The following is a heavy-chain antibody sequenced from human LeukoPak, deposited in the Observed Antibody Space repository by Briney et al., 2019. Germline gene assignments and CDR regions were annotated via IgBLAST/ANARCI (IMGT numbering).Heavy chain of an antibody. CDR3: ARDRLGGYHDY. CDR1: GFTFSSYA. D-gene: IGHD1-26*01. CDR2: IYSGGST. Sequence: GGSLRLSCAASGFTFSSYAMSWVRQAPGKGLEWVSVIYSGGSTYYADSVKGRFTISRDNSKNTLYLQMNSLRAEDTAVYYCARDRLGGYHDYWGQGTLVTVSS. V-gene: IGHV3-66*01. J-gene: IGHJ4*02.